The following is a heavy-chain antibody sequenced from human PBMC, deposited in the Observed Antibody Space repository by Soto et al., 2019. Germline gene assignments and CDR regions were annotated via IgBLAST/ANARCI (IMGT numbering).Heavy chain of an antibody. Sequence: QVQLVQSGAEEKKPGASVKVSCKASGYTFTSYAMHWVRQAPGQRLEWMGWINGGNGNTKYSQKFQGRVTITRDTSARTACMELSSLTSEDTAVYYCARADGPGFVGPWGQGTLVTVSS. J-gene: IGHJ5*02. CDR1: GYTFTSYA. CDR3: ARADGPGFVGP. V-gene: IGHV1-3*05. CDR2: INGGNGNT. D-gene: IGHD2-2*01.